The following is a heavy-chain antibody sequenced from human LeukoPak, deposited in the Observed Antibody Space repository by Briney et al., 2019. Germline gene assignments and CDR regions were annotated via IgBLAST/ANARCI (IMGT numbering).Heavy chain of an antibody. CDR1: GGTFSSYA. J-gene: IGHJ4*02. D-gene: IGHD6-6*01. CDR2: IIPIFGTA. V-gene: IGHV1-69*05. CDR3: ARSLSARPDFYFDY. Sequence: HGASVKVSCKASGGTFSSYAISWVRQAPGQGLEWMGGIIPIFGTANYAQKFQGRVTITTDESTSTAYMELSSLRSEDTAVYYCARSLSARPDFYFDYWGQGTLVTVSS.